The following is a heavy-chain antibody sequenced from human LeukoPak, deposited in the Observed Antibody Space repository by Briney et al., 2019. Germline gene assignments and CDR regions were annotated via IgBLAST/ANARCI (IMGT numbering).Heavy chain of an antibody. Sequence: GGSLRLSCAASGFPFSSYAMNWVRQAPGKGLQWVSYISSSGNKIYYAASVKGRFTISRDNAKNSLSLKMNSLRAETTAVYYCARGQRSQSTSTWDSWFDSWGQGTQVTVSS. CDR3: ARGQRSQSTSTWDSWFDS. D-gene: IGHD2-2*01. J-gene: IGHJ5*01. CDR1: GFPFSSYA. V-gene: IGHV3-48*03. CDR2: ISSSGNKI.